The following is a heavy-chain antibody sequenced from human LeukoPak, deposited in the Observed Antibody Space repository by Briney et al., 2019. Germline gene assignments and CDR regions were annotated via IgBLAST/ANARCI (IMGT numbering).Heavy chain of an antibody. CDR2: ISWNSGSI. CDR3: AKGSHYYDSSGTDY. CDR1: GFTFDDYA. J-gene: IGHJ4*02. D-gene: IGHD3-22*01. V-gene: IGHV3-9*01. Sequence: SGGSLRLSCAASGFTFDDYAMHWVRQAPGKGLEWVSGISWNSGSIGYADSVKGRFTISRDNAKNSLYLQMNSPRAEDTALYYCAKGSHYYDSSGTDYWGQGTLVTVSS.